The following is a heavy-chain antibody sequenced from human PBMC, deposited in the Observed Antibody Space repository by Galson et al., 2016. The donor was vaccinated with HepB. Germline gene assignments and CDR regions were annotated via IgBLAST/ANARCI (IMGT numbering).Heavy chain of an antibody. CDR3: ARDGGRGYTYVYFDD. Sequence: SLRLSCAASGFTFSTYSMNWVRQAPGTGLEWVSYISSRSSTVYYADSLKGRFTISRDNAKNSLYLQMNSLRDEDTAVFYCARDGGRGYTYVYFDDWGRGTLVTVSS. D-gene: IGHD5-18*01. J-gene: IGHJ4*02. CDR2: ISSRSSTV. V-gene: IGHV3-48*02. CDR1: GFTFSTYS.